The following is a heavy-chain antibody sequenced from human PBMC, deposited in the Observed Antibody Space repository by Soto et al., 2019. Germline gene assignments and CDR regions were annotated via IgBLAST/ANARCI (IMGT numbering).Heavy chain of an antibody. D-gene: IGHD3-3*01. CDR1: GYTFTTFG. Sequence: QVQLVQSGAEVKKPGASVKVSCKASGYTFTTFGISWVRQAPGQGLEWMGWISAYNGYTNYAQKLQGRVTMTTDTTTSTAYMELRSLRSDDTAVYYCARDPTIFGVVQNYGMDVWGQGTTVTVSS. V-gene: IGHV1-18*01. CDR2: ISAYNGYT. J-gene: IGHJ6*02. CDR3: ARDPTIFGVVQNYGMDV.